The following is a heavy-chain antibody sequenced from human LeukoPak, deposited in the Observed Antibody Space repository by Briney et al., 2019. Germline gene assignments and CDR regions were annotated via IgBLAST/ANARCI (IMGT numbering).Heavy chain of an antibody. CDR3: ARGGGLDI. V-gene: IGHV3-7*05. Sequence: PGGSLRLSCAASGFTFSDHAMDWVRQAPGKGLEWVANIKQDGSEKYYVDSVKGRFTISRDSAKNSLYLQMNSLRAEDTAVYYCARGGGLDIWGQGTMVTVSS. J-gene: IGHJ3*02. CDR1: GFTFSDHA. CDR2: IKQDGSEK.